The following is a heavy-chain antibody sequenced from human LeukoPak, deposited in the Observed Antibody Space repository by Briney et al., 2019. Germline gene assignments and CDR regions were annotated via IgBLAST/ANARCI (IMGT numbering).Heavy chain of an antibody. D-gene: IGHD6-6*01. V-gene: IGHV1-69*06. J-gene: IGHJ5*02. CDR2: IIPIFGTA. Sequence: GASVKVSCKASGGTFSSYAISWVRQAPGQGLEWMGGIIPIFGTANYAQKFQGRVTITADKSTSTAYMELSSLRSEDTAVYYCAREEYSSSSVKVSNWFDPWGQGTLVTVSS. CDR1: GGTFSSYA. CDR3: AREEYSSSSVKVSNWFDP.